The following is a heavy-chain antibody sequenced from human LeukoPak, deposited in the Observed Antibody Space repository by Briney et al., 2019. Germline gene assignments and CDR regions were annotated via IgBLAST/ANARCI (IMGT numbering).Heavy chain of an antibody. CDR2: IKQDGSET. CDR3: ARHLSGITGYTYGRGIDY. J-gene: IGHJ4*02. V-gene: IGHV3-7*01. D-gene: IGHD5-18*01. CDR1: GFIFSNYW. Sequence: AGGSLRLSCATSGFIFSNYWMSWVRQAPGKGLEWVANIKQDGSETYYVDSVKGRFAISRDDAKNSLYLQMNSLRAEDTAVYYCARHLSGITGYTYGRGIDYWGQGTLVTVSS.